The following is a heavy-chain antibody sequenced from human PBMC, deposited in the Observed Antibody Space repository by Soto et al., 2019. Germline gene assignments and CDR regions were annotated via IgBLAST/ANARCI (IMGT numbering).Heavy chain of an antibody. CDR3: AMGRYGDQGSSAFDI. Sequence: PSETLSLTCTVSGGSISSSSYYWGWIRQPPGKGLEWIGSMYYSGSAYSNPSLKSRVTVSIDTSKNQFSLKLTSVTAADTAVYYCAMGRYGDQGSSAFDIWGQGTMVTVSS. J-gene: IGHJ3*02. CDR1: GGSISSSSYY. V-gene: IGHV4-39*01. D-gene: IGHD4-17*01. CDR2: MYYSGSA.